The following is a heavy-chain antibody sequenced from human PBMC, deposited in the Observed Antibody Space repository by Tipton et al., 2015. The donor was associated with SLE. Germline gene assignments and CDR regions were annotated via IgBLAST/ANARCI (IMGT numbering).Heavy chain of an antibody. CDR2: VSHRGTT. Sequence: TLSLTCSVYGGTSRDYFWIWIRQPPGKGLECIGEVSHRGTTNYNPSLDSRVTISLDRFNNQFTLKMPAVTAADTAVYYCANQNWNYYFWGQGNLVTVSS. D-gene: IGHD1-7*01. V-gene: IGHV4-34*08. CDR3: ANQNWNYYF. J-gene: IGHJ4*02. CDR1: GGTSRDYF.